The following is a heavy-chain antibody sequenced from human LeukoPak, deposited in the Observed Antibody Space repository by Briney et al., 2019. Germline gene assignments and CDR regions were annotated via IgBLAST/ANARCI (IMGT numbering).Heavy chain of an antibody. D-gene: IGHD5-18*01. Sequence: SETLSLTCTVSGGSISSYYWSWIRQPPGKGLEWIGFIYYSGSTNHNPSLKSRVTISVDTSKNQFSLKLSSVTAADTAVYYCVGFADTAMGADFDYWGQGTLVTVSS. V-gene: IGHV4-59*01. CDR1: GGSISSYY. CDR2: IYYSGST. J-gene: IGHJ4*02. CDR3: VGFADTAMGADFDY.